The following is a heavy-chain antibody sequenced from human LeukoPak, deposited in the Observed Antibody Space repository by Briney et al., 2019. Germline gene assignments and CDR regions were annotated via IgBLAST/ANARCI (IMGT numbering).Heavy chain of an antibody. J-gene: IGHJ4*02. CDR2: IYTSGST. D-gene: IGHD3-3*01. CDR3: ARDRVTIFGVVLYDY. CDR1: GGSISSGSYY. V-gene: IGHV4-61*02. Sequence: SQTLSLTCTVSGGSISSGSYYWSWIRQPAGKGLEWIGRIYTSGSTNYNPSLKSRVTISVDTSKNQFSLKLSSVTAADTAVYYCARDRVTIFGVVLYDYWGQGTLVTVSS.